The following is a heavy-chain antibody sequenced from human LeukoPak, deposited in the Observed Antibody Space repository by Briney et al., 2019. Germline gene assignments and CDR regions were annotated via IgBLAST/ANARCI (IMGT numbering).Heavy chain of an antibody. CDR1: GYTFTSYY. D-gene: IGHD2-2*01. CDR2: INPSGGST. V-gene: IGHV1-46*01. CDR3: ASPLGYCSSTSCYAFGY. J-gene: IGHJ4*02. Sequence: GASVKVSCTASGYTFTSYYIHWVRQAPGQGLEWMGVINPSGGSTSYAQKFQGRVTMTRDTSTSTVYMELSSLRSEDTAVYYCASPLGYCSSTSCYAFGYWGQGTLVTVSS.